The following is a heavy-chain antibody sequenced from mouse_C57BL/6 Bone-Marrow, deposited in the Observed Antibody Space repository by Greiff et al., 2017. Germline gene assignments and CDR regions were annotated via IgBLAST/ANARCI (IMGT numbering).Heavy chain of an antibody. V-gene: IGHV1-55*01. J-gene: IGHJ3*01. CDR1: GYTFTSYW. Sequence: QVQLQQSGAELVKPGASVKMSCKASGYTFTSYWITWVKQRPGQGLEWIGDIYPGSGSTNYNEKFKSKATLTVDTSSSTAYMQLSSLTSGDSAVYYCASTRIAYWGQGTLVTVSA. CDR2: IYPGSGST. CDR3: ASTRIAY. D-gene: IGHD6-1*01.